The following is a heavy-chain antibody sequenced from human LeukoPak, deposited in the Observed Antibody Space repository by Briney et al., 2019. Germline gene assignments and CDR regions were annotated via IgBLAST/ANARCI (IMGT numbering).Heavy chain of an antibody. V-gene: IGHV3-23*01. D-gene: IGHD2-2*01. CDR1: GFTFSSYA. J-gene: IGHJ4*02. CDR2: ISGSGGGT. CDR3: AKHSGGYCSSTSCYVGPEFDY. Sequence: GGSLRLSCAASGFTFSSYAISWVREALGEGLGWGSGISGSGGGTCYADSVKGRLTISRDNSKNTLYLQMNSLRAEDTAVYHCAKHSGGYCSSTSCYVGPEFDYWGQGTLVTVSS.